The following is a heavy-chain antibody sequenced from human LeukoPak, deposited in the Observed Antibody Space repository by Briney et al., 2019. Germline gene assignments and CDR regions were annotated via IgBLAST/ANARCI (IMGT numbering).Heavy chain of an antibody. CDR2: TSYDGTNK. J-gene: IGHJ4*02. D-gene: IGHD3-10*01. V-gene: IGHV3-30*04. CDR1: GFTFTSYT. Sequence: HPGRSLRLSCAASGFTFTSYTMHWVRQAPGKGLEWVAATSYDGTNKYYADSVKGRFTISRDNSKNTLYLEMNSLRAEDTAVYFCARKSLWFKYYDSWGQGMLVTVSS. CDR3: ARKSLWFKYYDS.